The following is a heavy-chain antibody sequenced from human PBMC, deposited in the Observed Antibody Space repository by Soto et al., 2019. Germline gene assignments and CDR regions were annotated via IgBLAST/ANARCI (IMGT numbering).Heavy chain of an antibody. Sequence: GGSLRLSCASSGFPFSSYAMSWVRQAPGKGLEWVSAISGSGGSTYYADSVKGRFTISRDNAKNSLYLQMNSLRAEDTAVYYCARVLGDIYFDYWGQGTLVTVSS. CDR3: ARVLGDIYFDY. J-gene: IGHJ4*02. D-gene: IGHD3-9*01. CDR2: ISGSGGST. V-gene: IGHV3-23*01. CDR1: GFPFSSYA.